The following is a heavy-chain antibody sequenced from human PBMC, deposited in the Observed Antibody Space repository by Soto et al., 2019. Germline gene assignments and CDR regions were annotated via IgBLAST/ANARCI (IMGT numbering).Heavy chain of an antibody. CDR2: INPNRGGT. CDR1: GYSLTCYY. J-gene: IGHJ3*02. D-gene: IGHD2-15*01. Sequence: ASGKVSCEASGYSLTCYYMRWVRQAPGQGLEWMGWINPNRGGTNYAQKFQGRVTMTRDTSISTAYMELSRLRSDDTAVYYCARARVGGAGAHFDIWGQGTMVTVSS. CDR3: ARARVGGAGAHFDI. V-gene: IGHV1-2*02.